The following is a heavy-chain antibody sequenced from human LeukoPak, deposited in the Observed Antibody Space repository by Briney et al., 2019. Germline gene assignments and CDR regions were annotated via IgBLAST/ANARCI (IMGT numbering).Heavy chain of an antibody. D-gene: IGHD3-3*01. V-gene: IGHV4-4*07. CDR3: ARGGPSIYYDFWSGYYVGGYYYGMDV. CDR1: GGSISSYY. CDR2: IYTSGST. Sequence: SETLSLTCTVSGGSISSYYWSWIRQPAGKGLEWIGRIYTSGSTNYSPSLKSRVTMSVDTSKNQFSLKLSSVTAADTAVYYCARGGPSIYYDFWSGYYVGGYYYGMDVWGQGTTVTVSS. J-gene: IGHJ6*02.